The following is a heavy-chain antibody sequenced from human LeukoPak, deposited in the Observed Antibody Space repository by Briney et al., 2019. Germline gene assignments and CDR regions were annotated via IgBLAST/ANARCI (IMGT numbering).Heavy chain of an antibody. V-gene: IGHV3-30*01. D-gene: IGHD3-10*01. J-gene: IGHJ5*02. CDR1: GFTFSSYA. Sequence: GGSLRLSCAASGFTFSSYAMHWVRQAPGKGLEWVAVISYDGSNKYYADSVKGRFTISRDNSKNTLYLQMNSLRAEDTAVYYCARSYGSGDNWFDPWGQGTLVTVSS. CDR3: ARSYGSGDNWFDP. CDR2: ISYDGSNK.